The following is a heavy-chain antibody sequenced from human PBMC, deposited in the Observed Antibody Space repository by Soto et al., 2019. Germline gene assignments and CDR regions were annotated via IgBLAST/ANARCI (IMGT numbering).Heavy chain of an antibody. CDR1: GFTFSSYS. CDR2: ISSSSSYI. CDR3: ASRHRGPAFVFDI. J-gene: IGHJ3*02. Sequence: GGSLRLSCAASGFTFSSYSMNWVRQAPGKGLEWVSSISSSSSYIYYADSVKGRFTISRDNAKNSLYLQMNSLRAEDTAVYYSASRHRGPAFVFDIWGQGKMFTVSS. V-gene: IGHV3-21*01. D-gene: IGHD3-3*02.